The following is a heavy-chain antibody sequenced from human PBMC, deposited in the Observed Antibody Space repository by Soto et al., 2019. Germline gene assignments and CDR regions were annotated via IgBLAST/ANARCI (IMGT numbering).Heavy chain of an antibody. CDR1: GFSLSTSGMC. CDR3: ARVNGGRGYSGYDPFIDY. CDR2: IDWDDDK. Sequence: SGPTLVNPTQTLTLTCTFSGFSLSTSGMCVSWIRQPPGKALEWLALIDWDDDKYYSTSLKTRLTISKDTSKNQVVLTMTNMDPVDTATYCCARVNGGRGYSGYDPFIDYWGQGTLVTVSS. D-gene: IGHD5-12*01. J-gene: IGHJ4*02. V-gene: IGHV2-70*01.